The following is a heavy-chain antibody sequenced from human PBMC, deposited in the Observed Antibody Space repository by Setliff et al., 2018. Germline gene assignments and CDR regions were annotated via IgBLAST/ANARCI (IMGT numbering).Heavy chain of an antibody. V-gene: IGHV3-7*01. CDR1: GFTFSYYW. Sequence: PGGSLRLSCAASGFTFSYYWMSWVCQAPGKGLEWVANIQQDGSEKYHVDSVMGRFTISRDNAKNTLYLQMNSLRAEDKAVYYCARARYCSSTSCYYYYYMDVWGKGTTVTFSS. CDR3: ARARYCSSTSCYYYYYMDV. CDR2: IQQDGSEK. J-gene: IGHJ6*03. D-gene: IGHD2-2*01.